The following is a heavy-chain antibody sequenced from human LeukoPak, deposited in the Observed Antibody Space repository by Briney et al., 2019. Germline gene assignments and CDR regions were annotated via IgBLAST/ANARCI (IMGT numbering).Heavy chain of an antibody. CDR3: AKVGATTPDAFDI. CDR1: GFAFSSHW. V-gene: IGHV3-7*01. D-gene: IGHD1-26*01. CDR2: VNREGSDK. Sequence: GESLRLSCAASGFAFSSHWMNWVRQAPGKGLEWVGNVNREGSDKNYVDSVKGRFTISRDNSKNTLYLQMNSLRAEDTAVYYCAKVGATTPDAFDIWGQGTMVTVSS. J-gene: IGHJ3*02.